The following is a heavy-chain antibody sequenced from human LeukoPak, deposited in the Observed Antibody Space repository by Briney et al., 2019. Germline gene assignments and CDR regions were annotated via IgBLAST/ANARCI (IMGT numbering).Heavy chain of an antibody. D-gene: IGHD6-19*01. CDR2: IYHSGST. J-gene: IGHJ4*02. V-gene: IGHV4-38-2*02. CDR3: ARGAVAYYYFDN. Sequence: PSETLSLTCTVSGYSISSGYYWGWIRQPPGKGLEWIGNIYHSGSTYYNPSLKSRVTISVDTSKNHFSLKLSSVTAADTAVYYCARGAVAYYYFDNWGQGTLVTVSS. CDR1: GYSISSGYY.